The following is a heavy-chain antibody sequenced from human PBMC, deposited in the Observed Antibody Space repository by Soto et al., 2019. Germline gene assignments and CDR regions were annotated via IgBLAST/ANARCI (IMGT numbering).Heavy chain of an antibody. Sequence: QVQLVQSGAEVKKPGSSVKVSCKASGGTFSSYAFSWVRQAPGQGLEWMGGIIRIFHTTTYAQKFQGRVTITADESPSAAYMELISLRSDDTAVYYCVHRRDGYNSAFFDYWGQGTLVTVSS. CDR1: GGTFSSYA. J-gene: IGHJ4*02. CDR3: VHRRDGYNSAFFDY. CDR2: IIRIFHTT. V-gene: IGHV1-69*01. D-gene: IGHD5-12*01.